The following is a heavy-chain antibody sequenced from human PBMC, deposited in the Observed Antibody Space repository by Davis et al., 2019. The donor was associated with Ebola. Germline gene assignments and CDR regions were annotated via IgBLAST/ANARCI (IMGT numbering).Heavy chain of an antibody. CDR1: GYTFTNYG. CDR3: AREEDSGYDYSFDY. Sequence: ASVKVSCKASGYTFTNYGISWARQAPGRGLEWIGWISAYNGNTNYAQKLQGRVTMTTDTSTSTAYMELRSLRSDDTAVYYCAREEDSGYDYSFDYWGQGTLVTVSS. D-gene: IGHD5-12*01. J-gene: IGHJ4*02. CDR2: ISAYNGNT. V-gene: IGHV1-18*04.